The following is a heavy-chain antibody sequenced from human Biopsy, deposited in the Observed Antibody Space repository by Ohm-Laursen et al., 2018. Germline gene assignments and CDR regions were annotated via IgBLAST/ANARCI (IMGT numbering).Heavy chain of an antibody. V-gene: IGHV1-69*01. J-gene: IGHJ4*02. Sequence: SSVKVSCKASGSTFINYAISWVRQAPGQGLKWMGGIIPMFGTANYAQMLQGRVTISADESTSTSYMELSSLTTKDTAIYYCARGPHSGSHSCFDYWGRGTLVTVSS. CDR3: ARGPHSGSHSCFDY. D-gene: IGHD1-26*01. CDR2: IIPMFGTA. CDR1: GSTFINYA.